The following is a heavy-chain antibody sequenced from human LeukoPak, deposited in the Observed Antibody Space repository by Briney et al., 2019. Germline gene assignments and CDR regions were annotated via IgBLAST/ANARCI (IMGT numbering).Heavy chain of an antibody. CDR1: GFTFSRYG. Sequence: GGSLRLSCAASGFTFSRYGMHWVRQAPGKGLGWVAVIWFDGSNKYYADSVKGRFTISRDNSKNTLFLQINSLRAEDTAMYYCARDRETYGANSPFDYWGRGTLVTVSS. D-gene: IGHD4-23*01. CDR3: ARDRETYGANSPFDY. J-gene: IGHJ4*02. CDR2: IWFDGSNK. V-gene: IGHV3-33*01.